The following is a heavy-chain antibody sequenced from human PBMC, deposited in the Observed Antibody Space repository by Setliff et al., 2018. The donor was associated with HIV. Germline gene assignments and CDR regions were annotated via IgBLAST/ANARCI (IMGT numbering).Heavy chain of an antibody. Sequence: PSETLSLTCTXSGGSWGGHRWSWIRQSAGGGLGWIGRIDRRGTTDYKPSLKGXXXISVDTSRNQFSLRVTSVTAADTAVYFCARDRHSSGLGSYGPWGPG. CDR3: ARDRHSSGLGSYGP. J-gene: IGHJ5*02. V-gene: IGHV4-4*07. CDR1: GGSWGGHR. D-gene: IGHD3-10*01. CDR2: IDRRGTT.